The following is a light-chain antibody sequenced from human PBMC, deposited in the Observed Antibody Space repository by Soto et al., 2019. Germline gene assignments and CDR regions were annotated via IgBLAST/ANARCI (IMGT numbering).Light chain of an antibody. CDR1: QSFSSSY. CDR2: ATS. CDR3: QQYGSSPIT. V-gene: IGKV3-20*01. J-gene: IGKJ5*01. Sequence: EIVLTQSPGTLSFSPGERATLSCRASQSFSSSYLAWYQQKSGQAPRLLIYATSSRATDIPDRFIGYGSGTDFTLTISGLEPEDFAVYYCQQYGSSPITFGQGTR.